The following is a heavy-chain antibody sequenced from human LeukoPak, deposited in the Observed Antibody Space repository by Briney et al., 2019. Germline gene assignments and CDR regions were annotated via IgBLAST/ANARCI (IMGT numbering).Heavy chain of an antibody. V-gene: IGHV1-69*13. CDR2: IIPIFGTA. CDR3: ASRVDGDVVTSISYYGMDV. D-gene: IGHD4-23*01. Sequence: SVKVSCKASGGTFSSYAISWVRQAPGQGLEWMGGIIPIFGTANYAQKFQGRVTITADESTSTVYMELSSLRSEDTAVYYCASRVDGDVVTSISYYGMDVWGQGTTVTVSS. J-gene: IGHJ6*02. CDR1: GGTFSSYA.